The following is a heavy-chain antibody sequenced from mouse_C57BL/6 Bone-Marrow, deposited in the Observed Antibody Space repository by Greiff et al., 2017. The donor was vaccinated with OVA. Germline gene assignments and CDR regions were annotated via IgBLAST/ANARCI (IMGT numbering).Heavy chain of an antibody. CDR2: IHPNSGST. CDR3: ARWENYGSIAY. D-gene: IGHD1-1*01. CDR1: GYTFTSYW. Sequence: QVQLQQPGAELVKPGASVKLSCKASGYTFTSYWMHWVKQRPGQGLEWIGMIHPNSGSTNYNEKFKGKATLTADKSSSTAYMELRSLTSEDSAVYFCARWENYGSIAYWGQGTLVTVSA. J-gene: IGHJ3*01. V-gene: IGHV1-64*01.